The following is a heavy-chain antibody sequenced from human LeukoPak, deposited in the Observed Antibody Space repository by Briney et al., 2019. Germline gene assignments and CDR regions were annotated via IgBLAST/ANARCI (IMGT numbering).Heavy chain of an antibody. CDR1: GFTFSSYG. V-gene: IGHV3-30*18. D-gene: IGHD3-10*01. J-gene: IGHJ4*02. CDR3: ANSFGSYWTGFDY. Sequence: GGSLRLSCAASGFTFSSYGMHWVRQAPGKGLEWVAVISYDGSNKYYADSVKGRFTISRDNSKNTLYLQMNSLRAEDTAVYYCANSFGSYWTGFDYWGQGTLVTVSS. CDR2: ISYDGSNK.